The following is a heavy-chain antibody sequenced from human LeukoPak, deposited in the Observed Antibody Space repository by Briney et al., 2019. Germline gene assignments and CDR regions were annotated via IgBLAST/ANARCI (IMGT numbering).Heavy chain of an antibody. Sequence: GGSLRVSCIASDFTFRTYPMSWIRQAPGKGLEWASAIGVSGATFYADSVKGRFTISRDNSRNTLYLQMSSLRAEDTALYYCAKDSRWPNDAFDIWGQGTLVTVSS. D-gene: IGHD6-13*01. V-gene: IGHV3-23*01. J-gene: IGHJ3*02. CDR3: AKDSRWPNDAFDI. CDR1: DFTFRTYP. CDR2: IGVSGAT.